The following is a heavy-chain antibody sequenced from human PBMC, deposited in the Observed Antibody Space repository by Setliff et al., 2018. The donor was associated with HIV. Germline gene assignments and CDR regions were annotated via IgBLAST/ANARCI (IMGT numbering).Heavy chain of an antibody. CDR2: IYYSGNT. V-gene: IGHV4-39*01. Sequence: KTSETLSLTCTVSGGSSSSSSFYWGWIRQPPGKGLEWIGSIYYSGNTYYNPSLKSRVTISVDTSKNQFSLKLSSVTAADTAVYYCARPFDWGSSHPLGYWGQGTLVTVSS. J-gene: IGHJ4*02. CDR1: GGSSSSSSFY. CDR3: ARPFDWGSSHPLGY. D-gene: IGHD3-9*01.